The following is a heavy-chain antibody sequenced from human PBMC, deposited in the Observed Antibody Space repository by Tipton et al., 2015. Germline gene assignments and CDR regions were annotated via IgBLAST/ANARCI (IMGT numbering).Heavy chain of an antibody. CDR1: GGSVNSANYY. CDR2: ISYSGST. Sequence: TLSLTCTVSGGSVNSANYYWSWIRQPPGKGLEWIGYISYSGSTHYNPSLKSRVAISVDTSKNQFSLTLKSVTAADTAVYYCAREGGYCSGGSCYNRDYYYYGMDVWGQGTTVTVSS. V-gene: IGHV4-61*01. D-gene: IGHD2-15*01. CDR3: AREGGYCSGGSCYNRDYYYYGMDV. J-gene: IGHJ6*02.